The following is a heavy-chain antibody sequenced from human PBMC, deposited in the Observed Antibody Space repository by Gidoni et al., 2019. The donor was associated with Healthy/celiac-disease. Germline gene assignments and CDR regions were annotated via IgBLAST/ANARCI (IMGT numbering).Heavy chain of an antibody. CDR1: GVSLSTRGVG. V-gene: IGHV2-5*02. Sequence: QITVKESGPTLVKPTQTLTLTYTFSGVSLSTRGVGVAWVRQPQGKALEWLALIYWDDDKRYSPSLKSRLSITKDTSKNQVVLTMTNMDPVDTATYYCAHSSGSGWVWLDAFDIWGQGTMVTVFS. CDR2: IYWDDDK. D-gene: IGHD6-19*01. J-gene: IGHJ3*02. CDR3: AHSSGSGWVWLDAFDI.